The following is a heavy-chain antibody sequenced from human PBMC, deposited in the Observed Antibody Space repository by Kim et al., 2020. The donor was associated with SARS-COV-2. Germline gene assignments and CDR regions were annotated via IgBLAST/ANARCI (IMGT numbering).Heavy chain of an antibody. CDR1: GGSISHNY. V-gene: IGHV4-59*13. CDR2: ISSSGST. Sequence: SETLSLTCTVSGGSISHNYWSWVRQPPGKGLEFIGYISSSGSTKYFPSLKSRVTFSIDTSNNKFSLRLASVTAADTAVYYCARIRKGDYNFWSGPYFFDSWGQGTLVIVSS. D-gene: IGHD3-3*01. CDR3: ARIRKGDYNFWSGPYFFDS. J-gene: IGHJ4*02.